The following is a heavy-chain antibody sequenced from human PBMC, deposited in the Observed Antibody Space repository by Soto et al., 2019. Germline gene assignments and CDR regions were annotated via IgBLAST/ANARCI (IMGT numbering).Heavy chain of an antibody. CDR1: GGSISGYY. J-gene: IGHJ4*02. D-gene: IGHD3-3*01. V-gene: IGHV4-34*01. CDR3: ATTPYYDFWSGYWPFDY. Sequence: SETLSLTCTVSGGSISGYYWSWIRQPPGKGLEWIGEINHSGSTNYNPSLKSRVTISVDTSKNQFSLKLSSLRSEDTAVYYCATTPYYDFWSGYWPFDYWGQGTLVTVSS. CDR2: INHSGST.